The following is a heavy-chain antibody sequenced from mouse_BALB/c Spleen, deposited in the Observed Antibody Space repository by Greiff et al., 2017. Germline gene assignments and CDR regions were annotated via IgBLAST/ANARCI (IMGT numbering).Heavy chain of an antibody. J-gene: IGHJ2*01. Sequence: EVQLVESGPGLVKPSQSLSLTCSVTGYSITSCYYWNLIRQFPGNKLEWMGYISYDGSNNYNPSLKNRISITRDTSKNQFFLKLNSVTTEDTATYYCARGVDWGQGTTLTVAS. CDR3: ARGVD. D-gene: IGHD1-1*02. CDR1: GYSITSCYY. V-gene: IGHV3-6*02. CDR2: ISYDGSN.